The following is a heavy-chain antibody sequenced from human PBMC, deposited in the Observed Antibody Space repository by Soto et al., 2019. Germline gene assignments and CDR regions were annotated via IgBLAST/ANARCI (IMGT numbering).Heavy chain of an antibody. Sequence: SETLSLTCAVYGGSFSGYYWTWIRQPPGKGLEWVGYIYYRGNANYNPSLKSRVTISLDTSKNQFSLRLGSVTPADTAVYYCARDSALYGMDVWGQGTTVTVSS. D-gene: IGHD3-10*01. J-gene: IGHJ6*02. CDR2: IYYRGNA. CDR1: GGSFSGYY. V-gene: IGHV4-59*01. CDR3: ARDSALYGMDV.